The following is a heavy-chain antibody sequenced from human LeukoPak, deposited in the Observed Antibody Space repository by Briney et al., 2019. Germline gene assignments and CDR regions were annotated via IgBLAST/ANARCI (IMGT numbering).Heavy chain of an antibody. CDR1: GGSISSYY. D-gene: IGHD3-10*01. V-gene: IGHV4-59*01. Sequence: PSETLSLTCTVSGGSISSYYWSWIRQPPGEGLEWIGYIYYSGSTNYNPSLKSRVTISVDTSKNQFSLKLSSVTAADTAVYYCARLRQGKWFDPWGQGTLVTVSS. J-gene: IGHJ5*02. CDR3: ARLRQGKWFDP. CDR2: IYYSGST.